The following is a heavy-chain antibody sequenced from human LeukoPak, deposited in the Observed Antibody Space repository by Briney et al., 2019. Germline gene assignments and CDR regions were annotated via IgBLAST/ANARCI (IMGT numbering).Heavy chain of an antibody. V-gene: IGHV5-51*01. CDR1: GYSFTSYW. Sequence: LGESLKISCKGSGYSFTSYWIGWVRQMPGKGLEWMGIIYPGDSDTRYSPSFQGQVTISADKSISTAYLQWSSLKASDTAMYYCARWGSGWSTKSPPKYWGQGTLVTVSS. CDR3: ARWGSGWSTKSPPKY. D-gene: IGHD6-19*01. CDR2: IYPGDSDT. J-gene: IGHJ4*02.